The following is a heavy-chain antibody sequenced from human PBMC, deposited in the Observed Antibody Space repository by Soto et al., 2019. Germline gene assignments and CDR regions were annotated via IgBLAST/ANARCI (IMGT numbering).Heavy chain of an antibody. CDR2: IYYSGST. J-gene: IGHJ4*02. D-gene: IGHD3-16*02. V-gene: IGHV4-31*03. Sequence: QVQLQESGPGLVKPSQTLSLTCTVSRGSISSGGYYWSWIRQHPGKGLEWIGYIYYSGSTYYNPSLKSRVTISVDTSKNQFSLKLSSVTAADTAVYYCARAIYDYIWGSYPLYYFDYWVQGTLVTVSS. CDR3: ARAIYDYIWGSYPLYYFDY. CDR1: RGSISSGGYY.